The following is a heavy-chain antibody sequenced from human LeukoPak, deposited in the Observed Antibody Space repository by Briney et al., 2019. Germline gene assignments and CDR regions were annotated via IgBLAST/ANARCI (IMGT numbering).Heavy chain of an antibody. Sequence: GGSLRLSCAASGFTFSSYWMHWVRQAPGKGLVWVSRINEDGSTTNYADSVKGRSTIFRDNAKNTLYLQMNSLRAEDTAAYYCVRDLGGRSGHWGQGTLVTVSS. CDR2: INEDGSTT. CDR1: GFTFSSYW. V-gene: IGHV3-74*01. CDR3: VRDLGGRSGH. J-gene: IGHJ4*02. D-gene: IGHD1-26*01.